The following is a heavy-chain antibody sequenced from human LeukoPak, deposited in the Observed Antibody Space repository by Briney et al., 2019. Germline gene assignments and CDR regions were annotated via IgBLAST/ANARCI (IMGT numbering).Heavy chain of an antibody. CDR2: ICTGGDT. CDR3: ARGVNLEWLRMDV. D-gene: IGHD3-3*01. CDR1: GFTFSRYD. V-gene: IGHV3-13*01. J-gene: IGHJ6*02. Sequence: PGGSLRLSCAAFGFTFSRYDMHWVRQAPGKGLEWVSFICTGGDTYYSVPVKGRFTITREDAKNSFYLKMNSLRAGNTAVYYCARGVNLEWLRMDVWGQGTTVTVSS.